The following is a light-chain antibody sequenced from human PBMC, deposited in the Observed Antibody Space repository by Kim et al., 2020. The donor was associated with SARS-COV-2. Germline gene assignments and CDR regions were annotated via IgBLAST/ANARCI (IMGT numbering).Light chain of an antibody. CDR1: ESVRSN. CDR2: GAS. Sequence: PGDRATLACRASESVRSNLAWYQQKPGQAPSLLIDGASTRAAGIPARFSGSGSGTEFTLTISSLQSEDSAVYYCQQYHNWPPWTFGQGTKVDIK. J-gene: IGKJ1*01. V-gene: IGKV3-15*01. CDR3: QQYHNWPPWT.